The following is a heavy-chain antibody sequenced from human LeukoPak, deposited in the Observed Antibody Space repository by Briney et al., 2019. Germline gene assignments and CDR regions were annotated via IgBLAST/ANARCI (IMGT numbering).Heavy chain of an antibody. V-gene: IGHV3-30-3*01. Sequence: GGSLRLSCAASGFTFSSYAMHWARQAPGKGLEWVAVISYDGSNKYYADSVKGRFTISRDNSKNTLYLQMNSLRAEDTAVYYCARDPPDCGGDCYFDYWGQGTLVTVSS. J-gene: IGHJ4*02. CDR2: ISYDGSNK. CDR3: ARDPPDCGGDCYFDY. CDR1: GFTFSSYA. D-gene: IGHD2-21*02.